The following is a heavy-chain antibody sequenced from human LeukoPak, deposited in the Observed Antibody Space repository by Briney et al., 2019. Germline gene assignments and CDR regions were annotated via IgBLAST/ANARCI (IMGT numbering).Heavy chain of an antibody. V-gene: IGHV3-13*01. CDR2: IGTVGDT. D-gene: IGHD3-9*01. CDR3: ARGVGHYDILTGNLIRYYFDY. Sequence: GGSLRLSCAASGFTFSNYDMHWVRQPTGKGLEWVSTIGTVGDTYYPGSVKGRFTISRENAKKTLYLQMNSLRAGDTAVYYCARGVGHYDILTGNLIRYYFDYWGQGTLVTVSS. J-gene: IGHJ4*02. CDR1: GFTFSNYD.